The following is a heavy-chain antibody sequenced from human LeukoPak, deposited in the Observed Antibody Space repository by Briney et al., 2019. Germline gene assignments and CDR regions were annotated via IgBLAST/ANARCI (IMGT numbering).Heavy chain of an antibody. D-gene: IGHD5-18*01. Sequence: SETLSLTCTVSGGSVSSGSYYWSWIRQPPGKGLEWIGYVYYSGNTNYNPSLESRVTVSVDTSKNQFSLKLSSVAAADTAVYYCARNTAMVRYFDYWGQGTLVTVSS. CDR3: ARNTAMVRYFDY. J-gene: IGHJ4*02. CDR1: GGSVSSGSYY. CDR2: VYYSGNT. V-gene: IGHV4-61*01.